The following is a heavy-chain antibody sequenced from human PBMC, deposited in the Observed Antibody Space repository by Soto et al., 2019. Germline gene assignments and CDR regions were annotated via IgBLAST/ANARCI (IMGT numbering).Heavy chain of an antibody. Sequence: EVQLVESGGGLVQPGGSLRLSCEVSGFSFKSYCMSWVRQAPGKGLEWVANIRDDGSELNYVDSVRGRCTISRDNAKISLSLQMDSVRAEDTGVYYCARDFGAVKRDFDDWGQGTLVTVSS. CDR1: GFSFKSYC. V-gene: IGHV3-7*01. CDR3: ARDFGAVKRDFDD. CDR2: IRDDGSEL. D-gene: IGHD3-10*01. J-gene: IGHJ4*02.